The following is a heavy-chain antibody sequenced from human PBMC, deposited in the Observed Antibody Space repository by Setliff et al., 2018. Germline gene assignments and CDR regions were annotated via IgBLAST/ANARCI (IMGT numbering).Heavy chain of an antibody. CDR3: FGAGTCSY. CDR1: GLSYSNYW. D-gene: IGHD3-10*01. V-gene: IGHV3-7*01. CDR2: INPHGSEK. Sequence: GGSLRLSCTASGLSYSNYWVSWVRQAPGKGLEWLASINPHGSEKYYADSVKGRFTISRDNAKNSLSLQMNNLRTEDTAAYYCFGAGTCSYWGQGTLVTVSS. J-gene: IGHJ4*02.